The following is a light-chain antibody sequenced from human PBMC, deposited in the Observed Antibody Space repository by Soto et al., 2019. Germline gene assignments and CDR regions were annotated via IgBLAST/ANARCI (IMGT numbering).Light chain of an antibody. Sequence: EIVLTQSPGTLSLSPGERATLSCRASQSVSSSYLAWYQQKPGQAPRLLIYGASGRATGIPDRFSGSVSGTDFTLTISRLEPEDFAVYYCQQYGSSLPVTFGQGTRLEIK. CDR1: QSVSSSY. CDR3: QQYGSSLPVT. CDR2: GAS. J-gene: IGKJ5*01. V-gene: IGKV3-20*01.